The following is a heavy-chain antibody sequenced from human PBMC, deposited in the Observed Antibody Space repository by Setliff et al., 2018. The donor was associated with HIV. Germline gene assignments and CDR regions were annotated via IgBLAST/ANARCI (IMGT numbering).Heavy chain of an antibody. CDR2: ISWDGSKT. CDR3: AKSTGSVLGTYYFDY. CDR1: GFTFDDYA. Sequence: GGSLRLSCEGSGFTFDDYAMYWVRQPPGKGLEWVSLISWDGSKTYYADSVKGRFTISRDNTNNFLFLQMHSLRGEDTALYFCAKSTGSVLGTYYFDYWGQGTLVTVSS. V-gene: IGHV3-43D*04. D-gene: IGHD3-16*01. J-gene: IGHJ4*02.